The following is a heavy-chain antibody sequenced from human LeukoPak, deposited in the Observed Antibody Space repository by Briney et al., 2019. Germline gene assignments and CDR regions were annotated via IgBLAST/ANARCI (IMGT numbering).Heavy chain of an antibody. J-gene: IGHJ5*02. CDR1: GYTFTSYY. V-gene: IGHV1-46*01. CDR2: INPSGGST. Sequence: ASVKVSCMASGYTFTSYYMHWVRQAPGQGLEWVGIINPSGGSTSYAQKFQGRVTMTRDMSTSTVYMELSSLRSEDTAVYYCARDLVSSGYYLGGWFDPWGQGTLVTVSS. D-gene: IGHD3-3*01. CDR3: ARDLVSSGYYLGGWFDP.